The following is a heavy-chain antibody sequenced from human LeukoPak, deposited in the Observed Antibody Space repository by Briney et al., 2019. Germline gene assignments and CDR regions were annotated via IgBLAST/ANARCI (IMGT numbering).Heavy chain of an antibody. CDR1: GGTFSSYA. V-gene: IGHV1-69*13. J-gene: IGHJ4*02. CDR3: ARGGQLVPSLDY. D-gene: IGHD6-6*01. Sequence: ASVEVSCKASGGTFSSYAISWVRQAPGQGLEWMGGIIPIFGTANYAQKFQGRVTITADESTSTAYMELSSLRSEDTAVYYCARGGQLVPSLDYWGQGTLVTVSS. CDR2: IIPIFGTA.